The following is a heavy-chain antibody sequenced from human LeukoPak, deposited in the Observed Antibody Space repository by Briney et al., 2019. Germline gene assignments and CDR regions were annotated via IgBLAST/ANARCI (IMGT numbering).Heavy chain of an antibody. CDR2: ISWNSGSI. V-gene: IGHV3-9*01. J-gene: IGHJ3*02. CDR3: AKDMGTGIAARQDAFDI. Sequence: PGGSLRLSCAASGFTFDDYAMHWVRQAPGKGLEWVSGISWNSGSIGYADSVKGRFTISRDNAKNSLYLQMNSLRAEDTALYYCAKDMGTGIAARQDAFDIWGQGTMVTVSS. CDR1: GFTFDDYA. D-gene: IGHD6-6*01.